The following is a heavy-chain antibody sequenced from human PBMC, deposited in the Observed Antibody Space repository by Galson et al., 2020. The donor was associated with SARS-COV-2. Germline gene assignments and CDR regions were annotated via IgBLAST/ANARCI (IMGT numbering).Heavy chain of an antibody. CDR3: ARQGVTMIFVLTVPGWFFDL. Sequence: SETLSLTCAVSGVSISTTNYWSWIRPAPGKGLEWIGSVYPSGSTYYNPSLKSRVTISLDTSKNQFSLRLTSVTAADTALYYCARQGVTMIFVLTVPGWFFDLWGRGTLVTVSS. CDR2: VYPSGST. V-gene: IGHV4-38-2*01. CDR1: GVSISTTNY. J-gene: IGHJ2*01. D-gene: IGHD3-22*01.